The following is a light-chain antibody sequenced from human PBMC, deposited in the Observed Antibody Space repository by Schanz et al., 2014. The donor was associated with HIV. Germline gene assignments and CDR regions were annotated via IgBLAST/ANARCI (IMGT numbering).Light chain of an antibody. V-gene: IGKV3-15*01. CDR1: QNINSD. Sequence: EIIMTQSPATLSVSPGEGATLSCRASQNINSDFAWYHQKPGQPPKLLIYDTSTRATGVPARFSGSRSGTEFSLTINSLQSEDFAVYFCQQYHLWPVTFGQGTRLEIK. CDR2: DTS. J-gene: IGKJ5*01. CDR3: QQYHLWPVT.